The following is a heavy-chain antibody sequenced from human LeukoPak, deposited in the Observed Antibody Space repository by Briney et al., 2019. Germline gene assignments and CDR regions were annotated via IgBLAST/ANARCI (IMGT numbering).Heavy chain of an antibody. V-gene: IGHV1-18*04. J-gene: IGHJ5*02. D-gene: IGHD3-10*01. CDR2: ISAYNGNT. Sequence: GASVKVSCKASGYTFTGYYMHWVRQAPGQGLEWMGWISAYNGNTNYAQKLQGRVTMTTDTSTSTAYMELRSLRSDDTAVYYCARTQFGELLSWFDPWGQGTLVTVSS. CDR3: ARTQFGELLSWFDP. CDR1: GYTFTGYY.